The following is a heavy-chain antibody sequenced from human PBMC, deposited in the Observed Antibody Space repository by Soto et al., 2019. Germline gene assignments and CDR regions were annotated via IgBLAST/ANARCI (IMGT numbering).Heavy chain of an antibody. J-gene: IGHJ6*02. V-gene: IGHV4-31*01. CDR2: IYYSGST. Sequence: SETLSLTCTVSGGSISSGGYYWSWIPQHPGKGLEWIGYIYYSGSTYYNPSLKSLVTISVDTSKNQFSLKLSSVTAADTAVYYCARDIRQLARDYYYYGMDVWGQGTTVTV. CDR3: ARDIRQLARDYYYYGMDV. CDR1: GGSISSGGYY. D-gene: IGHD6-6*01.